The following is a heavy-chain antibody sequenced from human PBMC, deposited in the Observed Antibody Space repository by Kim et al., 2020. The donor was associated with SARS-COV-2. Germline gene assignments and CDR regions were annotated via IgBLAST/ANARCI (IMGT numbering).Heavy chain of an antibody. CDR2: INTNTGNP. Sequence: ASVKVSCKASGYTFTSYAMNWVRQAPGQGLERMGWINTNTGNPTYAQGFTGRFVFSLDTSVSTAYLQISTLKAEDTAVYYCARSYCSSASCHEPFDIWGQGTMVTVSS. CDR1: GYTFTSYA. J-gene: IGHJ3*02. V-gene: IGHV7-4-1*02. D-gene: IGHD2-2*01. CDR3: ARSYCSSASCHEPFDI.